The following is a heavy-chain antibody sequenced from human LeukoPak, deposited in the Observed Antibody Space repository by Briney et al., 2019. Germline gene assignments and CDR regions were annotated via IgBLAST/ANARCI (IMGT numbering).Heavy chain of an antibody. CDR2: IYYDGNT. J-gene: IGHJ5*02. CDR3: ARRRMVRGVHWFDP. D-gene: IGHD3-10*01. CDR1: GDSISSGSHY. V-gene: IGHV4-39*01. Sequence: SETLSLTCTVSGDSISSGSHYWAWIRQPPGKGLEWIGSIYYDGNTYYTPSLKGRVSMSRDTSKNQLSLKLSSVTAADTAMYYCARRRMVRGVHWFDPWGQGTLVTVSS.